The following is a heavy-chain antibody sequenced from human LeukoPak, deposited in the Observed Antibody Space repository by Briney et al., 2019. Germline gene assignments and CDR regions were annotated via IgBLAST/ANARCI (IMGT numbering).Heavy chain of an antibody. CDR1: GGSISSYY. J-gene: IGHJ4*02. V-gene: IGHV4-59*01. D-gene: IGHD3-3*01. Sequence: SETLSLTCTVSGGSISSYYWSWIRQPPGKGLEWIGYIYYSGSTNYNPSLKSRVTTSVDTSKNQFSLKLSSVTAADTAVYYCAGGSGYINYFDYWGQGTLVTVSS. CDR3: AGGSGYINYFDY. CDR2: IYYSGST.